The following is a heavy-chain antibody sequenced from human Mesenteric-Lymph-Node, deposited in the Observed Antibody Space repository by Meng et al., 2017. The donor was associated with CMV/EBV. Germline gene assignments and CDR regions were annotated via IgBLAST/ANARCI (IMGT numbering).Heavy chain of an antibody. Sequence: QIPLKESGPTLVKPTQTLTLTCTFPWFSLSTSGVGVGWIRQPPGKALEWLALIYWDDDKRYSPSLKSRLTITKDTSKNQVVLTMTNMDPVDTATYYCAHSSGIAAAGPFYFDYWGQGTLVTVSS. D-gene: IGHD6-13*01. V-gene: IGHV2-5*02. CDR2: IYWDDDK. CDR1: WFSLSTSGVG. CDR3: AHSSGIAAAGPFYFDY. J-gene: IGHJ4*02.